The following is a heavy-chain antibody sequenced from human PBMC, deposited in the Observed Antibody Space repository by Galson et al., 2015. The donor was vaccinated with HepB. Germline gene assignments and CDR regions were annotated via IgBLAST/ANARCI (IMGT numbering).Heavy chain of an antibody. V-gene: IGHV3-30*04. CDR1: GFTFSSYA. CDR2: ISYDGSNK. D-gene: IGHD2-2*01. CDR3: ARDQRHFNCSSTSCYHDWFDP. J-gene: IGHJ5*02. Sequence: SLRLSCAASGFTFSSYAMHWVRQAPGKGLEWVAVISYDGSNKYYADSVKGRFTISRDNSKNTLYLQMNSLRAEDTAVYYCARDQRHFNCSSTSCYHDWFDPWGQGTLVTVSS.